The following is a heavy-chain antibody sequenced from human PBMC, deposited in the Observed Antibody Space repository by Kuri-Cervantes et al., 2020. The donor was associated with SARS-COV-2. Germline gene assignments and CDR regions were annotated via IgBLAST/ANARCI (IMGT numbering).Heavy chain of an antibody. J-gene: IGHJ6*02. CDR2: ISGSGGST. V-gene: IGHV3-23*01. CDR3: AKGEYQLLYGGISGYYYGMDV. Sequence: GESLKISCAASGFTFSNYAMSWVRQAPGKGLEWVSAISGSGGSTYYADSVKGRFTISRDNSKNTLYLQMNSLRAEDTAVYYCAKGEYQLLYGGISGYYYGMDVWGQGTTVTVSS. CDR1: GFTFSNYA. D-gene: IGHD2-2*02.